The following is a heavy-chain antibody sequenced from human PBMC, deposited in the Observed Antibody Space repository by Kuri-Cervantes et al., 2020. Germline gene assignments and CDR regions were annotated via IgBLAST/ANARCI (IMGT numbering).Heavy chain of an antibody. CDR2: IIPTFGTA. V-gene: IGHV1-69*13. J-gene: IGHJ4*02. CDR1: GGTFSSYA. D-gene: IGHD2-15*01. Sequence: SVKVSCKASGGTFSSYAISWVRQAPGQGLEWMGGIIPTFGTANYAQKFQGRVTITADESTSTAYMELSSLRSEDTAVYYCARGNKYCSVTSCHTSFDFWGQGALVTVSS. CDR3: ARGNKYCSVTSCHTSFDF.